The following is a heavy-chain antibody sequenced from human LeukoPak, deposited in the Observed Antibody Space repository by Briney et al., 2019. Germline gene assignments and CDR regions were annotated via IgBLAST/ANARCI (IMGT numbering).Heavy chain of an antibody. CDR1: GGSFSGYY. Sequence: KPSETLSLACAVYGGSFSGYYWSWIRQPPGKGLEWIGEINHSGSTNYNPSLKSRVTISVDTSKNQFSLKLSSVTAADTAVYYCARGLRFQGIPTRWGRFDPWGQGTLVTVSS. D-gene: IGHD5-18*01. CDR2: INHSGST. V-gene: IGHV4-34*01. CDR3: ARGLRFQGIPTRWGRFDP. J-gene: IGHJ5*02.